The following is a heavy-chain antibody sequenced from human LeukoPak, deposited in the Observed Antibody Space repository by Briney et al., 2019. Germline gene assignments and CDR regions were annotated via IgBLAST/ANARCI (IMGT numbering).Heavy chain of an antibody. J-gene: IGHJ3*02. CDR1: GYTFPSYY. Sequence: ASVKVSCKASGYTFPSYYIHWVRQAPGQGLEWMGVINPSGGSRSYAQKFQGRVTITADESTSTAYMELSSLRSEDTAVYYCAREMGWELLGGNDAFDIWGQGTMVTVSS. D-gene: IGHD1-26*01. CDR3: AREMGWELLGGNDAFDI. V-gene: IGHV1-46*01. CDR2: INPSGGSR.